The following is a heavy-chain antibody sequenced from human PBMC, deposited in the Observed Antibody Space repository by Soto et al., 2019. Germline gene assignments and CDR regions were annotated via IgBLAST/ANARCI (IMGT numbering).Heavy chain of an antibody. Sequence: SETLSLTCTVSGGSISSYHWSWIRQPAGKGLEWIGRIYTSGSTNYNPSLKSRVTMSVDTSKNQFSLKLSSVTAADTAVCYCARSGPYCSSTSCYMGYYYYGMDVWGQGTTVTVSS. V-gene: IGHV4-4*07. CDR3: ARSGPYCSSTSCYMGYYYYGMDV. J-gene: IGHJ6*02. CDR2: IYTSGST. CDR1: GGSISSYH. D-gene: IGHD2-2*02.